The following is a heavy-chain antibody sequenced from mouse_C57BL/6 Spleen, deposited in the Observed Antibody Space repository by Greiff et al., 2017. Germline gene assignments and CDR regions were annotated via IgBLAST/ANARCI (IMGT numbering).Heavy chain of an antibody. CDR3: ARRLLSDYSNYSYAMDY. CDR1: GFTFSDYG. V-gene: IGHV5-17*01. J-gene: IGHJ4*01. CDR2: ISSGSSTI. Sequence: EVMLVESGGGLVKPGGSLKLSCAASGFTFSDYGLHWVRQAPEKGREWVAYISSGSSTIYYAHTVKGRFTISRDNAKNTLFLQMTSLRSEDTAMYYWARRLLSDYSNYSYAMDYWGQGTSVTVSS. D-gene: IGHD2-5*01.